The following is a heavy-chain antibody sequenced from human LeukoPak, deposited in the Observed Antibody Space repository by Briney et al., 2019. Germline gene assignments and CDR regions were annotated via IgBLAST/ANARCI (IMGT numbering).Heavy chain of an antibody. Sequence: PGGSLRLSCAASGFTFSSYAMSWVRQAPGKGLEWVSAISGSGGSTYYADSVKGRFTISRDNSKNTLYLQMNSLRAEDTAVYYCARHLSYGDHRYFDYWGQGTLVTVSS. CDR2: ISGSGGST. V-gene: IGHV3-23*01. CDR1: GFTFSSYA. J-gene: IGHJ4*02. CDR3: ARHLSYGDHRYFDY. D-gene: IGHD4-17*01.